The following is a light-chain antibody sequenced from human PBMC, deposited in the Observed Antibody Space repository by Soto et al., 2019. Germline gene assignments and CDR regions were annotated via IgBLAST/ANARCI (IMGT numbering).Light chain of an antibody. Sequence: DIQMTQSPSTLSASVGDRVTITCRASQGISSWLAWYQQKPGKAPKLLIYKASSLESGVPSRFSGCGSGTEFTLTISSLQPDDFATYYCQQYNSYSWTFGQGTKVEIK. CDR1: QGISSW. CDR2: KAS. V-gene: IGKV1-5*03. CDR3: QQYNSYSWT. J-gene: IGKJ1*01.